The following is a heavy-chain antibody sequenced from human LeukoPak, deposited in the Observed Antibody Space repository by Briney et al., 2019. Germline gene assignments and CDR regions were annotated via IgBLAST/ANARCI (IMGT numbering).Heavy chain of an antibody. D-gene: IGHD1-26*01. CDR3: ARDCRAAGVRGYYYFDY. J-gene: IGHJ4*02. CDR2: IYYSGST. Sequence: SETLSLTCTVSGGSISSYYWSWIRQPPGKGLEWIGYIYYSGSTNYNPSLKSRVTISVDTSKNQFSLKLSSVTAADTAVYYCARDCRAAGVRGYYYFDYWGQGTLVTVSS. CDR1: GGSISSYY. V-gene: IGHV4-59*01.